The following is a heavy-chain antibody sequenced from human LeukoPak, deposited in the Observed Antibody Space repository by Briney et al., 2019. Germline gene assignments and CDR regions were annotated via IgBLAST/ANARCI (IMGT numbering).Heavy chain of an antibody. J-gene: IGHJ4*02. D-gene: IGHD3-22*01. CDR3: ARGGAFYFDLDY. V-gene: IGHV4-59*01. CDR2: IYYSGST. Sequence: SETLSLTCTVSGGSISSYYWNWIRQSPGKGLEWLGYIYYSGSTKYNPSLESRVTISVDTSENQFSLKLNSVTAADTALYYCARGGAFYFDLDYWGQGTLVTVSS. CDR1: GGSISSYY.